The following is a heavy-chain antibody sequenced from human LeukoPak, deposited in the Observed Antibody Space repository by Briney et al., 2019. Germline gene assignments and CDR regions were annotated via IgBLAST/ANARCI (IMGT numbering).Heavy chain of an antibody. CDR2: INQDGGEQ. V-gene: IGHV3-7*04. CDR1: GFTSSDYW. CDR3: TGGALDY. J-gene: IGHJ4*02. Sequence: GRSLRPSCAASGFTSSDYWVTSGPEAPGQGLEWEGKINQDGGEQHLVDSVKGRFPISRDNAPNSLFLQMDGLRAEDTAVYYCTGGALDYWGQGALVSVSS.